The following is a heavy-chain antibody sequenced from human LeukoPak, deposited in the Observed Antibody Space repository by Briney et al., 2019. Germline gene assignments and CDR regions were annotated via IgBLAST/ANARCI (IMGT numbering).Heavy chain of an antibody. CDR3: ARDPHSSGWYDL. J-gene: IGHJ5*02. V-gene: IGHV3-11*01. CDR2: IISSGSTI. CDR1: GFTFSEYY. Sequence: GGSLRLSCAASGFTFSEYYMSWIRKAPGKGQECVSYIISSGSTIYYADSVKGRFTISRDNAKNSLYLQMNSLRAEDTAVYYCARDPHSSGWYDLWGQGTLVTVSS. D-gene: IGHD6-19*01.